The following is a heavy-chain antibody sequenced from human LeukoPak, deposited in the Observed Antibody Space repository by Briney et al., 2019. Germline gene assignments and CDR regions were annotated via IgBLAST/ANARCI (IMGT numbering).Heavy chain of an antibody. V-gene: IGHV4-34*01. CDR2: INHSGST. CDR3: ARLPTLGGGIDY. Sequence: SETLSLTCAVYGGSFSGYYWSWIRQPPGKGLEWIGEINHSGSTNYNPSLKSRVTISVDTSKNQFSLKLSSVTAADTAVYYCARLPTLGGGIDYWGQGTLVTVSS. CDR1: GGSFSGYY. D-gene: IGHD3-16*01. J-gene: IGHJ4*02.